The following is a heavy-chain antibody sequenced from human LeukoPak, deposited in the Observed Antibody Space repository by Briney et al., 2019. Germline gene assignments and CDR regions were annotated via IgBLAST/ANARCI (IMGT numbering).Heavy chain of an antibody. Sequence: GGSLRPSCAASGFTFSSYAMSWVRQAPGKGLEWVSAISGSGGSTYYADSVKGRFTISRDNSKNTLYLQMNSLRAEDTGVYYCVREGTWTGFFDYWGQGILVTVSS. CDR3: VREGTWTGFFDY. V-gene: IGHV3-23*01. D-gene: IGHD1-1*01. CDR1: GFTFSSYA. J-gene: IGHJ4*02. CDR2: ISGSGGST.